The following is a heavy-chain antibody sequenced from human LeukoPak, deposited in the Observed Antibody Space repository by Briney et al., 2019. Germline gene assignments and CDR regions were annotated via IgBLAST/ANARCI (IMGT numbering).Heavy chain of an antibody. J-gene: IGHJ3*01. CDR1: GFTFSNYV. D-gene: IGHD3-3*01. Sequence: GGSLRLSCAASGFTFSNYVMTWVRQAPGKGLEWVSGISGSGGSTYYADSVKGRTTISRDSSKSTLYLQMNSLRAEDTALYYCASSYDFWSAYDFWGQGTMVTVSS. V-gene: IGHV3-23*01. CDR3: ASSYDFWSAYDF. CDR2: ISGSGGST.